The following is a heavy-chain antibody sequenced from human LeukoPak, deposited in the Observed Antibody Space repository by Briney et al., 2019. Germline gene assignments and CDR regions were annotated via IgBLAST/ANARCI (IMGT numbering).Heavy chain of an antibody. CDR2: IDPNSGGT. D-gene: IGHD3/OR15-3a*01. J-gene: IGHJ4*02. CDR3: ARELIDFHDHTNKGFFDS. CDR1: GYTSTGYY. Sequence: GASVKVSCKTSGYTSTGYYIHLLRQAPGQGLEWMAWIDPNSGGTNYAHKFQGRVTMTRDTSISTAYMEVSSLSSDDTAVYYCARELIDFHDHTNKGFFDSWGQGTLVTVSS. V-gene: IGHV1-2*02.